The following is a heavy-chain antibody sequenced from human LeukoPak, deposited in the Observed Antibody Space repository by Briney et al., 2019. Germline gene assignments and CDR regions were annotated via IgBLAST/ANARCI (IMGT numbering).Heavy chain of an antibody. CDR3: ANFGVVIR. Sequence: SETLSLTCTVSGGSLSSSSYYWGWIRQPPGKGLEWIGSIYYSGSTYYNPSLKSRVTISVATSKNQFSLKLSSVTAADTAVYYCANFGVVIRWGQGTLVTVSS. J-gene: IGHJ4*02. D-gene: IGHD3-3*01. CDR1: GGSLSSSSYY. V-gene: IGHV4-39*01. CDR2: IYYSGST.